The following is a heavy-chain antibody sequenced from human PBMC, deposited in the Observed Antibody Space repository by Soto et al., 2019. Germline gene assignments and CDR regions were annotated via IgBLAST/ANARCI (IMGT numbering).Heavy chain of an antibody. CDR1: GFTVSSNY. Sequence: EVQLVESGGGLVQSGGSLRLSCAASGFTVSSNYMSWVRQAPGKGLEWVSVIYRDGSTYYADSVKGRFTISRDNSKNTLYLQMNSLRAEDTAVYYCARATVAGGAFGHWGQGALVTVSS. V-gene: IGHV3-66*01. D-gene: IGHD6-19*01. CDR3: ARATVAGGAFGH. CDR2: IYRDGST. J-gene: IGHJ4*02.